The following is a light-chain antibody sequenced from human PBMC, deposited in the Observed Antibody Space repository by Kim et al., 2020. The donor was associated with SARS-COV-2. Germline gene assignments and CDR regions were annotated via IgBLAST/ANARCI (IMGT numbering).Light chain of an antibody. J-gene: IGKJ1*01. CDR1: QDIRSD. V-gene: IGKV1-6*01. CDR2: GAS. CDR3: QQDLNYPRT. Sequence: ASAGNSLPVACRTSQDIRSDLAWYQQKPGQAPRLLIYGASTLHSGVPSRFSGSGSGTDFTLTISSLQPEDSATYFCQQDLNYPRTFGQGTKVDIK.